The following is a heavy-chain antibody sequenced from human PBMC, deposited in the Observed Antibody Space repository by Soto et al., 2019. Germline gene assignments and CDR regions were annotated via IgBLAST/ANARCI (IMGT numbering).Heavy chain of an antibody. D-gene: IGHD5-18*01. V-gene: IGHV5-51*01. Sequence: GESLKIFCNGSGYSFTRYWNGWVGQMPWKGLEWMGIIYPGDSDTRYSPSFQGQVTISADKSISTAYLQWSSLKASDTAMYYCARRGGGYSYGYSYYYYGMDVWGQGTTVTVSS. CDR1: GYSFTRYW. CDR2: IYPGDSDT. J-gene: IGHJ6*02. CDR3: ARRGGGYSYGYSYYYYGMDV.